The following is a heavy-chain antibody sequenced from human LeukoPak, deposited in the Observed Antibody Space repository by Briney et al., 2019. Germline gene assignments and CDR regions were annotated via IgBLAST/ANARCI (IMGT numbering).Heavy chain of an antibody. D-gene: IGHD2-2*01. V-gene: IGHV3-48*03. CDR1: GFTFSSYE. Sequence: GGSLRLSCAASGFTFSSYEMNWVRQAPGKGLEWVSYISSSDSTIYYADSVKGRFTISRDNAKNSLYLQMNSLRAEDTAVYYCARPHCSSTSCYGYGMDVWGQGTTVTVSS. J-gene: IGHJ6*02. CDR3: ARPHCSSTSCYGYGMDV. CDR2: ISSSDSTI.